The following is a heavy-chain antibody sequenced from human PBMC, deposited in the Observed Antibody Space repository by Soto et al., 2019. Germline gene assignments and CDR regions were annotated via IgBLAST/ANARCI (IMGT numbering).Heavy chain of an antibody. CDR2: IYSGGST. Sequence: GGSLRLSCAASGFTVSSNYMSWVRQAPGKGLEWVSVIYSGGSTYYADSVKGRFTISRDNSKNTLYLQMNSLRAEDTAVYYCARDPPHYYDSSGYYSGWGQGTLVTVSS. CDR3: ARDPPHYYDSSGYYSG. D-gene: IGHD3-22*01. CDR1: GFTVSSNY. J-gene: IGHJ4*02. V-gene: IGHV3-53*01.